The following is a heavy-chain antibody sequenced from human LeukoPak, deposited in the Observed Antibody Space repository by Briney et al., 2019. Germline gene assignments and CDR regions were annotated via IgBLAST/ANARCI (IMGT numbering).Heavy chain of an antibody. V-gene: IGHV3-21*01. D-gene: IGHD6-19*01. J-gene: IGHJ3*02. Sequence: PGGSLRLSCAASGFTFSGYSMNWVRQAPGKGLEWVSSISRSATYLYYADSLQGRFTVSRDDAKSSLYLQMNSLSAEDTAVYYCARHDYSSGWGAFDIWGQGTMVTVSS. CDR3: ARHDYSSGWGAFDI. CDR1: GFTFSGYS. CDR2: ISRSATYL.